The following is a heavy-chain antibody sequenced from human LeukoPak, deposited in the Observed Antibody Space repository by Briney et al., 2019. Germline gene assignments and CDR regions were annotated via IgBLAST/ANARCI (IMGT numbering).Heavy chain of an antibody. CDR1: GFTFSSYA. V-gene: IGHV3-23*01. Sequence: GGSLRLSCAASGFTFSSYAMSWVRQAPGKGLEWVSAISGSGGSTYYADSVKGRFTISRDNSKNTLYLQMNSLRAEDTAVYYXANXPYSSSWYPIDYWGQGTLVTVSS. CDR3: ANXPYSSSWYPIDY. J-gene: IGHJ4*02. D-gene: IGHD6-13*01. CDR2: ISGSGGST.